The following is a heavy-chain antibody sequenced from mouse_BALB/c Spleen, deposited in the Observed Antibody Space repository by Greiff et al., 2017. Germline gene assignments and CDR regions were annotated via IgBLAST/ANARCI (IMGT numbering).Heavy chain of an antibody. D-gene: IGHD1-1*01. J-gene: IGHJ1*01. CDR1: GYTFTDYA. V-gene: IGHV1S137*01. CDR2: ISTYYGYA. Sequence: QVQLQQSGAELVRPGVSVKISCKGSGYTFTDYAMHWVKQSHAKSLEWIGVISTYYGYASYNQKFKGKATMTVDKSSSTAYMELARLTSEDSAIYYCARGDYGSSYGYFDVWGAGTTVTVSS. CDR3: ARGDYGSSYGYFDV.